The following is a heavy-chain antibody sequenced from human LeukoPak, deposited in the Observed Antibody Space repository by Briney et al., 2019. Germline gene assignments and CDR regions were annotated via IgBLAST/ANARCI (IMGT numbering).Heavy chain of an antibody. CDR1: GYSFTNYW. CDR3: ARVGYNYDSFDSGTKYFDY. J-gene: IGHJ4*02. D-gene: IGHD5-18*01. Sequence: GESLKISCKGSGYSFTNYWIGWVRQMPGKGLEWMGIIYPGNSNVRYSPSFQGQVAISADKSINTAYLQWASLKASDTAIYYCARVGYNYDSFDSGTKYFDYWGQGTLLTVSS. V-gene: IGHV5-51*01. CDR2: IYPGNSNV.